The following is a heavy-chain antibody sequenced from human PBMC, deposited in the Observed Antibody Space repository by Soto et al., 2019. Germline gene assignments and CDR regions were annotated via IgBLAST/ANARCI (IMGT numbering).Heavy chain of an antibody. Sequence: EVQLLESGGGLVQPGGSLRLSCAASGFTFSSYAMSWVRQAPGKGLEWVSAISGSGGSTYYADSVKGRFTISRDNSKNPLYLQMNSLRAEDTAVYYCAKDRILRRSSCPDYWGQGTLVTVSS. CDR3: AKDRILRRSSCPDY. D-gene: IGHD6-13*01. CDR2: ISGSGGST. V-gene: IGHV3-23*01. CDR1: GFTFSSYA. J-gene: IGHJ4*02.